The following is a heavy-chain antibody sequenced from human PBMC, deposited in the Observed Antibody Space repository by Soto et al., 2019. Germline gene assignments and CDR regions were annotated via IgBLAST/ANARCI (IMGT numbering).Heavy chain of an antibody. V-gene: IGHV3-7*03. CDR3: ARDESGLWFGELLHYYYYGMDV. D-gene: IGHD3-10*01. CDR2: IKQDGSEK. Sequence: QPGGSLRLSCAASGFTFSSYWMSWVRQAPGKGLEWVANIKQDGSEKYYVDSVKGRFTISRDNAKNSLYLQMNSLRAEDTAVYYCARDESGLWFGELLHYYYYGMDVWGQGTTVTVSS. J-gene: IGHJ6*02. CDR1: GFTFSSYW.